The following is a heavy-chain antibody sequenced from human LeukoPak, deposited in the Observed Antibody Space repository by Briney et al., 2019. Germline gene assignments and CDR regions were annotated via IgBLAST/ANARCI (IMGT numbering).Heavy chain of an antibody. Sequence: PGGSLRLSCAASGFTFSSYSMNWVRQAPGKGLEWVSSISSSGSYIYYADSLKGRFTISRDNAKNSLYLQMNSLRAEDTAVYYCAREDYHTSMVPPLYWGQGTLVTVSS. V-gene: IGHV3-21*01. CDR1: GFTFSSYS. CDR2: ISSSGSYI. D-gene: IGHD5-18*01. J-gene: IGHJ4*02. CDR3: AREDYHTSMVPPLY.